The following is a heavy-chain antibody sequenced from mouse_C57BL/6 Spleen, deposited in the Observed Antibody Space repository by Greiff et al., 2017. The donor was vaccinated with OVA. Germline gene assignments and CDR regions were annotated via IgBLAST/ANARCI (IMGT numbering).Heavy chain of an antibody. Sequence: VQLQQSGPELVKPGASVKISCKASGYAFSSSWMNWVKQRPGKGLEWIGRIYPGDGDTNYNGKFKGKATLTADKSSSTAYMQLSSLTSEDSAVYYCARSSYYSNYEGYAMDYWGQGTSVTVSS. D-gene: IGHD2-5*01. CDR1: GYAFSSSW. J-gene: IGHJ4*01. V-gene: IGHV1-82*01. CDR2: IYPGDGDT. CDR3: ARSSYYSNYEGYAMDY.